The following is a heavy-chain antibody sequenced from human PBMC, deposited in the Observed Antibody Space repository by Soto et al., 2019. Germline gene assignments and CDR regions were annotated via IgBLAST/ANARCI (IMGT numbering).Heavy chain of an antibody. CDR3: AKRYYYDGGGPYGMDV. Sequence: PGGSLRLSCAVSGFTFSSYGMSWVRQAPGKGLEWASAISASGGTTYYAGSVKGRFTISRDNSKNTLYLQMNSLRAEDTAVYYCAKRYYYDGGGPYGMDVWGQGTTVTVSS. V-gene: IGHV3-23*01. J-gene: IGHJ6*02. D-gene: IGHD3-22*01. CDR2: ISASGGTT. CDR1: GFTFSSYG.